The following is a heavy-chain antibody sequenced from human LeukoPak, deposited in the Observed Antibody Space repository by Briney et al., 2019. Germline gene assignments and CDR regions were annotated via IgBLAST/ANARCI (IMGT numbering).Heavy chain of an antibody. CDR1: GYTFTGYY. J-gene: IGHJ4*02. D-gene: IGHD2-15*01. Sequence: ASVKVSCKASGYTFTGYYIHWVRQAPGQGLEWMGWINPKSGGTNYAQKFQGRVTMTRDTSISTAYMELSRLRSDDTAVYYCARLSTPDIVVVPAQTPIYCSGGSCYFDYWGQGTLVTVSS. V-gene: IGHV1-2*02. CDR3: ARLSTPDIVVVPAQTPIYCSGGSCYFDY. CDR2: INPKSGGT.